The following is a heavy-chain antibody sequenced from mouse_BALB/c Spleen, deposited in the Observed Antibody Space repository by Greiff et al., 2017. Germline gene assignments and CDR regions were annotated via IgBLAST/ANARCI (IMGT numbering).Heavy chain of an antibody. J-gene: IGHJ3*01. V-gene: IGHV5-6-3*01. CDR2: INSNGGST. CDR1: GFTFSSYG. CDR3: ARGYAPAWFAY. D-gene: IGHD6-5*01. Sequence: DVKLVESGGGLVQPGGSLKLSCAASGFTFSSYGMSWVRQTPDKRLELVATINSNGGSTYYPDSVKGRFTISRDNAKNTLYLQMSSLKSEDTAMYYCARGYAPAWFAYWGQGTLVTVSA.